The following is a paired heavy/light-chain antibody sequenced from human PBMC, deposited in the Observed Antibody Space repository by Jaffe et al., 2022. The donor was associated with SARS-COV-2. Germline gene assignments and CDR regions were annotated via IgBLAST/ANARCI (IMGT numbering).Heavy chain of an antibody. CDR2: IYYSGTT. D-gene: IGHD5-12*01. CDR3: ARHGRGDGYKSVDL. CDR1: GGSISSNDYY. Sequence: QLQLQESGPGLVKPSETLSLTCTVSGGSISSNDYYWGCIRQSPGKGLEWIGSIYYSGTTYYNPSLKSRVTISVDTPKNQFSLKLNSVTAADTAVYYCARHGRGDGYKSVDLWGQGTLVTVSS. V-gene: IGHV4-39*01. J-gene: IGHJ5*02.
Light chain of an antibody. CDR1: TLPRQY. Sequence: SYELTQSPSVSVSPGQTARITCSGDTLPRQYAYWYQQKPGQAPILVIYKDTERPSGIPERFSGSSSGTTVTLTISGVQAEDEADYYCQSADSSGSVIFGGGTKLTVL. J-gene: IGLJ2*01. V-gene: IGLV3-25*03. CDR2: KDT. CDR3: QSADSSGSVI.